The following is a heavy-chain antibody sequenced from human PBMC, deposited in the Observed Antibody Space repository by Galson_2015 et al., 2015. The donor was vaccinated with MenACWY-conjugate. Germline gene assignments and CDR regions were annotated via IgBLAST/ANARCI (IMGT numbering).Heavy chain of an antibody. CDR3: ARVAPTRGYSYGFDL. V-gene: IGHV3-11*03. J-gene: IGHJ4*02. D-gene: IGHD5-18*01. CDR2: ISSSSRYI. Sequence: SLRLSCAGSGFSLRDHYMGWIRQAPGKGLEWISYISSSSRYINYADSVKGRFTISRDNAKDLLYLQMNSLRAEDTAIYYCARVAPTRGYSYGFDLWGQGTLVTVSS. CDR1: GFSLRDHY.